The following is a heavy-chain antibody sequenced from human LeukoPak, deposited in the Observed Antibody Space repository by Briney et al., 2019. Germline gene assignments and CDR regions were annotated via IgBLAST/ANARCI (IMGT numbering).Heavy chain of an antibody. Sequence: DPSETLSLTCTVSGGSISSSSDYWGWIRQPPGKGLEWIGSIYYSGSTYYNPSLKSRVTISVDTSKNQFSLKLSSVTAADTAVYYCARVALWFGYGMDVWGQGTTVTVSS. V-gene: IGHV4-39*07. J-gene: IGHJ6*02. D-gene: IGHD3-10*01. CDR2: IYYSGST. CDR1: GGSISSSSDY. CDR3: ARVALWFGYGMDV.